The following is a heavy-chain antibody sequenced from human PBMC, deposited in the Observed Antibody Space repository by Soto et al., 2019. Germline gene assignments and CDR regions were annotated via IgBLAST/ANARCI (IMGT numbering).Heavy chain of an antibody. D-gene: IGHD2-15*01. CDR1: GYTFTSYG. V-gene: IGHV1-18*01. Sequence: QVQLVQSGAEVKKPGASVKVSCKASGYTFTSYGISWVRQAPGQGLEWMGWISAYNGNTNYAQKLQGRVTMTTDTSTSTAYMELRSLRSDETAVYYCARSGYCSGGSCYGDYYYMDVWGKGTTVTVSS. CDR3: ARSGYCSGGSCYGDYYYMDV. CDR2: ISAYNGNT. J-gene: IGHJ6*03.